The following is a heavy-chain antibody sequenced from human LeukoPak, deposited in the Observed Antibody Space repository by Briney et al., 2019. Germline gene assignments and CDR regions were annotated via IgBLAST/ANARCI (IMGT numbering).Heavy chain of an antibody. Sequence: GESLKISCKGSGYSFTNYWIGWVRQMPGKGLEWMGIIYPGDPDTRYSPSFQGQVTISADKSINTAYLQWSSLKASDTAMYYCARSRDDYNFPGLHWGQGTLVTVSS. CDR2: IYPGDPDT. J-gene: IGHJ4*02. V-gene: IGHV5-51*01. D-gene: IGHD5-24*01. CDR3: ARSRDDYNFPGLH. CDR1: GYSFTNYW.